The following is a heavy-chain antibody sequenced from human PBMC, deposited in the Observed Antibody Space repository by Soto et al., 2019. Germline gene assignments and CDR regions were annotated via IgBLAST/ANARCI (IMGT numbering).Heavy chain of an antibody. CDR1: GFTVSSNY. CDR2: IYSGGST. J-gene: IGHJ6*02. D-gene: IGHD5-12*01. Sequence: GSLRLSCAASGFTVSSNYMSWVRQAPGKGLEWVSVIYSGGSTYYADSVKGRFTISRDNSKNTLYLQMNSLRAEDTAVYYCARPGYDDYYYYGVDVWGQGTTVTVAS. V-gene: IGHV3-53*01. CDR3: ARPGYDDYYYYGVDV.